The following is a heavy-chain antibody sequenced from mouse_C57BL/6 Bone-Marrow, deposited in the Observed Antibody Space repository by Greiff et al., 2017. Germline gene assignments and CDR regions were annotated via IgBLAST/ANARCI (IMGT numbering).Heavy chain of an antibody. V-gene: IGHV1-69*01. CDR2: IDPSDSYT. CDR1: GYTFTSYW. D-gene: IGHD4-1*01. CDR3: ARGELGFDY. J-gene: IGHJ2*01. Sequence: QVQLQQPGAELVMPGASVKLSCKASGYTFTSYWMHWVKQRPGQGLEWIGEIDPSDSYTNYNQKFKGKSTLTVDKSSSTAYMQLSSLTSEDSAVYYCARGELGFDYWGQGTTLTVSS.